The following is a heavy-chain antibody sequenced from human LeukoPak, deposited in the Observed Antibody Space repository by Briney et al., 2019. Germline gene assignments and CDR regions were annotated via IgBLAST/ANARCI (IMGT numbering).Heavy chain of an antibody. J-gene: IGHJ4*02. CDR3: AKGQKDEYYFDY. Sequence: GGSLRLSCAASEFTFSSYAMSWVRQAPGKGLEWVSAISGSGGSTYYADSVKGRFTISRDNSKNTLYLQMNSLRAEDTAVYYCAKGQKDEYYFDYWGQGTLVTVSS. CDR1: EFTFSSYA. V-gene: IGHV3-23*01. CDR2: ISGSGGST.